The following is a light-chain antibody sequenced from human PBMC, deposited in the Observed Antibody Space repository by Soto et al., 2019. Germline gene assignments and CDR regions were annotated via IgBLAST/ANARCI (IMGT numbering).Light chain of an antibody. CDR3: QQYSNWPRT. CDR1: QSVSSR. J-gene: IGKJ1*01. V-gene: IGKV3-15*01. CDR2: GAS. Sequence: IVLTQSPVTLPLSPGERATLSCRASQSVSSRLAWYQQKPGQAPRLLIYGASTRATGIPAGFSGSGSGTEFTLTISSLQSEDFAVYYCQQYSNWPRTFGQGTKVDIK.